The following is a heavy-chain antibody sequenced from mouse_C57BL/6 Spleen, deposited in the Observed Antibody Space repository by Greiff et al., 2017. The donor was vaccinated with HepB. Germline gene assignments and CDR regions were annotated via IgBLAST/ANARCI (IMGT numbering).Heavy chain of an antibody. D-gene: IGHD2-3*01. Sequence: QVQLKQPGAELVKPGASVKLSCKASGYTFTSYWMHWVKQRPGQGLEWIGMIHPNSGSTNYNEKFKSKATLTVDKSSSTAYMQLSSLTSEDSAVYYCARGKDDGYYPFAYWGQGTLVTVSA. CDR1: GYTFTSYW. CDR3: ARGKDDGYYPFAY. V-gene: IGHV1-64*01. J-gene: IGHJ3*01. CDR2: IHPNSGST.